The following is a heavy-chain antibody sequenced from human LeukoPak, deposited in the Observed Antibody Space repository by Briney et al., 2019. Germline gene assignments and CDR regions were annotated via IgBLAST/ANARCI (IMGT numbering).Heavy chain of an antibody. CDR1: GFTLSSYW. J-gene: IGHJ6*02. V-gene: IGHV3-74*01. CDR3: TRDLMDYDVSTGLHHYYMDV. CDR2: INGDGRNI. D-gene: IGHD3-9*01. Sequence: GGSLRLSCVASGFTLSSYWMHWVRQDPRKGLVWVSRINGDGRNINYADSVRGRFTISRDNAKNTLYLQMNTLRVEDTAVYYCTRDLMDYDVSTGLHHYYMDVWGQGTTVTVSS.